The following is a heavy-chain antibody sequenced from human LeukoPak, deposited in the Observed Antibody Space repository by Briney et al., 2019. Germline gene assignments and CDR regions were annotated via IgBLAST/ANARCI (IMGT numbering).Heavy chain of an antibody. Sequence: PGGSLRLSCAASGVTFSYYAIHWGRQGPGKGLGWVGLIWIDGSKKYYEDSVQRRLTLSRDNSNHTVYLQMNSLRAEDTAVYYCARELFSSGSCPDGWGQGTLVTVSS. V-gene: IGHV3-33*01. D-gene: IGHD3-10*01. CDR3: ARELFSSGSCPDG. J-gene: IGHJ4*02. CDR2: IWIDGSKK. CDR1: GVTFSYYA.